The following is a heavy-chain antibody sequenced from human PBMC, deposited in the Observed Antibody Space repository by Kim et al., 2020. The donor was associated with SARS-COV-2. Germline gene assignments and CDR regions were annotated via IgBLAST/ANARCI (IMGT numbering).Heavy chain of an antibody. CDR1: GITFGRYG. Sequence: LSLTCAVSGITFGRYGMHWVRQAPGKGLEWLTLITNDGRMKSYADSVKGRFTISRDNPKSTLYLQMDRLRVEDTAGYFCARDDDLSGNNLDMWSQGTMGTV. V-gene: IGHV3-33*05. CDR2: ITNDGRMK. D-gene: IGHD3-3*01. J-gene: IGHJ3*02. CDR3: ARDDDLSGNNLDM.